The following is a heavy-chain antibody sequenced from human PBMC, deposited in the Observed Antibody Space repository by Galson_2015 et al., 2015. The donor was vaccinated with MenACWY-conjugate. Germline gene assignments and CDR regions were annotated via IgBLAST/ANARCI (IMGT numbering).Heavy chain of an antibody. CDR3: AVYCSSTRSYGASCGY. V-gene: IGHV3-74*01. CDR1: GFTVSSFW. CDR2: VNSDGSRT. J-gene: IGHJ4*02. Sequence: SRRLGCAASGFTVSSFWGHWVRHAPGQGLVGVSLVNSDGSRTSYADSVKGRFTISRDNATNTLYLQMNRLRAEDTAVYYCAVYCSSTRSYGASCGYWGQGTLVTVSS. D-gene: IGHD2-2*01.